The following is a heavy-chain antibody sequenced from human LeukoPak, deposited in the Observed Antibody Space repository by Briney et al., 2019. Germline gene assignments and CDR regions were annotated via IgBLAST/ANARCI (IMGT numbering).Heavy chain of an antibody. D-gene: IGHD6-19*01. J-gene: IGHJ4*02. CDR1: SGSINNYH. CDR3: ATRDISSGWSFDY. Sequence: SETLSLTCTVSSGSINNYHWSWLRQPAGKGLEWLGQIHTSGSTNYNPPLKSRVTMSIDTPENQFSLTIRSVTAADTAVYYCATRDISSGWSFDYWGQGTLVTVSS. V-gene: IGHV4-4*07. CDR2: IHTSGST.